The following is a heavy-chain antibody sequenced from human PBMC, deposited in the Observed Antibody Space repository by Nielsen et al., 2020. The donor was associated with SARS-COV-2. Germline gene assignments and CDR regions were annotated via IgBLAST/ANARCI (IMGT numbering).Heavy chain of an antibody. CDR1: GGTFSSYA. J-gene: IGHJ3*02. D-gene: IGHD1-26*01. CDR3: ARDEWERSAFDI. CDR2: ISAYNGNT. V-gene: IGHV1-18*01. Sequence: ASVKVSCKASGGTFSSYAISWVRQAPGQGLEWMGWISAYNGNTNCAQKLQGRVTMTTDTSTSTAYMELRSLRSDDTAVYYCARDEWERSAFDIWGQGTMVTVSS.